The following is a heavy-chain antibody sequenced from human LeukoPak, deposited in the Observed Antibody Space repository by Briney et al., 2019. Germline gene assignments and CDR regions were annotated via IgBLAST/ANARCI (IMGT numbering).Heavy chain of an antibody. CDR1: GYTFTSYA. D-gene: IGHD2-15*01. Sequence: ASVKVSCKASGYTFTSYAMNWVRQAPGQGLEWMGWINTNTGNPTYAQSFTGRFVFSLDTSVITAYLQISSLKAEDTAVYYCAKQATYSTGAYGLGYWGQGTLVTVSS. V-gene: IGHV7-4-1*02. J-gene: IGHJ1*01. CDR2: INTNTGNP. CDR3: AKQATYSTGAYGLGY.